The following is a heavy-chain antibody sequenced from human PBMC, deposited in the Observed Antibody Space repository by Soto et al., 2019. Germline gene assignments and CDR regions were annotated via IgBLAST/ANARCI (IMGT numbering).Heavy chain of an antibody. CDR1: GFTFSSYA. CDR3: ARERITGTTPNFDY. J-gene: IGHJ4*02. CDR2: ILYDGSNK. D-gene: IGHD1-7*01. Sequence: QVQLVESGGGVVQPGRSLRLSCAASGFTFSSYAMHWVRQAPGKGLEWVAVILYDGSNKYYADSVKGRFTISRDNSKNTLYLQMNSLRAEDTAVYYCARERITGTTPNFDYWGQGTLVTVSS. V-gene: IGHV3-30-3*01.